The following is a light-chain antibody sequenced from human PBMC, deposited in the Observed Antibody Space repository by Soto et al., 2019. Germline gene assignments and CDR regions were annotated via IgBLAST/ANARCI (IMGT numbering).Light chain of an antibody. J-gene: IGLJ3*02. CDR3: QSYDSSLSV. Sequence: QSVLTQPPSVSGAPGQSVTISCTGSNSNIGAGYDVHWYQQLPGTAPKLLIYGNGNRPSGVPDRFSGSKSGTSASLAITGLQAEDEADYYCQSYDSSLSVFGGGTKLTVL. V-gene: IGLV1-40*01. CDR2: GNG. CDR1: NSNIGAGYD.